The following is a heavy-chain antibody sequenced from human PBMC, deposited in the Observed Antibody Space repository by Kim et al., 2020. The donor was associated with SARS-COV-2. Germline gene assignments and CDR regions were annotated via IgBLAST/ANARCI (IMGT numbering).Heavy chain of an antibody. CDR1: GGSISSSKW. CDR2: IYHSGST. Sequence: SETLSLTCAVSGGSISSSKWWSWVRQPPGKGLEWIGEIYHSGSTNYNPSLKSRVTISVDKSKNQFSLTLSSVTAADTAVYYCARATPRGWFGELNDHYYGMDVWGQGATITVSS. CDR3: ARATPRGWFGELNDHYYGMDV. D-gene: IGHD3-10*01. J-gene: IGHJ6*02. V-gene: IGHV4-4*02.